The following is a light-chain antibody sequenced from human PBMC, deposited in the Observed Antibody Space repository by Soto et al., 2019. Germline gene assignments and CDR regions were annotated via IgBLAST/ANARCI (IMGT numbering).Light chain of an antibody. V-gene: IGKV1-39*01. CDR2: AAS. CDR3: QQSYSTPLT. J-gene: IGKJ4*01. Sequence: IQMTQSPSSLSASIGDRVTITCXASQSISSYLNWYQQKPGKAPKLLIYAASSLQSGVPSRFSGSGSGTDFTLTISSLQPEDFATYYCQQSYSTPLTFGGGTKVDIK. CDR1: QSISSY.